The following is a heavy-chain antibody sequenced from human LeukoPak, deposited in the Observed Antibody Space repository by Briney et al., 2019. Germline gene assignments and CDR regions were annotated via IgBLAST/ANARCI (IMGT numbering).Heavy chain of an antibody. J-gene: IGHJ6*03. CDR3: ARAGGGGYMDV. Sequence: ASVKVSCKASGYTFTSYAMHWVRQAPGQRLEWMGWINAGNGNTKYSQKFQGRVTITRDTSASTAYMELSSLRAEDTAVYYCARAGGGGYMDVWGKGTTVTVSS. CDR1: GYTFTSYA. D-gene: IGHD3-16*01. CDR2: INAGNGNT. V-gene: IGHV1-3*01.